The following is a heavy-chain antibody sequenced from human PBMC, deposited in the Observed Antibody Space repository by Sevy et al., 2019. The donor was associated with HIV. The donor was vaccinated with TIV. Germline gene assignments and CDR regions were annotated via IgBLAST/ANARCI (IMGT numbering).Heavy chain of an antibody. V-gene: IGHV3-30*18. Sequence: GGSLRLSCAASGFTFSNYGMHWVRQAPGKGLEWVALISDDEEHKYSSDSVKGRFTISRDNSKNTLYLQMHSLRAEDTAVYYCAKDLKRYSDYGRKYHYYGMNLWGQGTTVTVSS. CDR1: GFTFSNYG. J-gene: IGHJ6*02. CDR2: ISDDEEHK. CDR3: AKDLKRYSDYGRKYHYYGMNL. D-gene: IGHD4-17*01.